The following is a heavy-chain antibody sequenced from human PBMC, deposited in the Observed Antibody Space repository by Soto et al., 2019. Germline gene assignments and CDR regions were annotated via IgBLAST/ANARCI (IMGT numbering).Heavy chain of an antibody. CDR3: ARLRWEQTWVFDY. D-gene: IGHD1-26*01. CDR2: INHSGGT. Sequence: QVQLQQWGAGLLKPSETLSLTCAVYGGSFSGYYCSWIRQPPVKGLAWIGEINHSGGTNYNPSLRSRVTLSVDSSKNQLSLQLSSVTAADTAVFYWARLRWEQTWVFDYWGPGALVTVSS. V-gene: IGHV4-34*02. J-gene: IGHJ4*02. CDR1: GGSFSGYY.